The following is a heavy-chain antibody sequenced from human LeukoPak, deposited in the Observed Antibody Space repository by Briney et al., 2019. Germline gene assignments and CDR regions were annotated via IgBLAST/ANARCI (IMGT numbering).Heavy chain of an antibody. V-gene: IGHV5-51*01. CDR3: ARRVVVKHAFDI. CDR1: GYRFTSYW. CDR2: IYPGDSDT. J-gene: IGHJ3*02. D-gene: IGHD2-21*01. Sequence: GGSLKISLKGSGYRFTSYWIGWVRPGPGKGVEWVGIIYPGDSDTRYSPSFQGQVTISADKSISTAYLQWSSLKASDTAMYYCARRVVVKHAFDIWGQGTMVTVSS.